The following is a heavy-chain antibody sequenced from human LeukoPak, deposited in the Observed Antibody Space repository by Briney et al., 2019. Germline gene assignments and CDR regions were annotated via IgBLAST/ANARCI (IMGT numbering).Heavy chain of an antibody. Sequence: ASVKVSCKASGYTFTGYYMHWVRQAPGQGLEWMGIINPSGGSTSYAQKFQGRVTMTRDTSTSTVYMELSSLRSEDTAVYYCARAAVEMATIRYYYYYMDVWGKGTTVTISS. CDR2: INPSGGST. J-gene: IGHJ6*03. D-gene: IGHD5-24*01. CDR3: ARAAVEMATIRYYYYYMDV. CDR1: GYTFTGYY. V-gene: IGHV1-46*01.